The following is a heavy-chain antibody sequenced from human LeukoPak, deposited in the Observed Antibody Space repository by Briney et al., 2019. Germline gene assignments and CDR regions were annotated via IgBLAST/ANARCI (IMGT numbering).Heavy chain of an antibody. J-gene: IGHJ3*02. V-gene: IGHV4-61*01. D-gene: IGHD3-3*01. CDR2: IYYSGST. Sequence: SETLSLTCTVSGGSVSSGSYYWSWIRQPSGKGLEWIGYIYYSGSTNYNPSLKSRVTISVDTSKNQLSLKLSSVTAADTAVFYCARVASGYDVFDIWGQGTMVTVSS. CDR3: ARVASGYDVFDI. CDR1: GGSVSSGSYY.